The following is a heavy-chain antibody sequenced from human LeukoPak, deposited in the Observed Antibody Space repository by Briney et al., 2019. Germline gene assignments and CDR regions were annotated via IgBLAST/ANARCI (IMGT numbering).Heavy chain of an antibody. CDR1: GFMFSNYV. CDR3: TRSRLYCSGGSCPFDY. CDR2: IRSKAYGGTT. Sequence: GGSLRLSCAASGFMFSNYVIHWVRQAPGKGLEWVGFIRSKAYGGTTEYAAPVKGRFTISRDDSKSIAYLQMNSLKTEDTAVYYCTRSRLYCSGGSCPFDYWGQGTLVTVSS. J-gene: IGHJ4*02. V-gene: IGHV3-49*04. D-gene: IGHD2-15*01.